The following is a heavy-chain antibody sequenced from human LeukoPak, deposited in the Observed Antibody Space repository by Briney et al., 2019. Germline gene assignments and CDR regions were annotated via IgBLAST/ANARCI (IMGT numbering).Heavy chain of an antibody. CDR1: GGTFSSYA. V-gene: IGHV1-69*05. CDR3: ARGCSGGSCYSYFDY. Sequence: SVKVSCKASGGTFSSYAISWVRQAPGQELEWMGRIIPIFGTANYAQKFQGRVTITTDESTSTAYMELSSLRSEDTAVYYCARGCSGGSCYSYFDYWGQGTLVTVSS. J-gene: IGHJ4*02. D-gene: IGHD2-15*01. CDR2: IIPIFGTA.